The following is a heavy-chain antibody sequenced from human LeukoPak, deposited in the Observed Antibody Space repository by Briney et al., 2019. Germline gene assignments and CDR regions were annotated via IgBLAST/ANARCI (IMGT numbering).Heavy chain of an antibody. CDR2: INPSGGST. V-gene: IGHV1-46*01. J-gene: IGHJ5*02. Sequence: ASVQVSWKASGYTFTSYCMHWVRQAPRQGLEWMGIINPSGGSTSYAQKVQGRVTMTRDTSTSTVYMELSSLRSEDTAVYYCARAQMTNWFDPWGQGTLVTVSS. CDR3: ARAQMTNWFDP. CDR1: GYTFTSYC. D-gene: IGHD5-24*01.